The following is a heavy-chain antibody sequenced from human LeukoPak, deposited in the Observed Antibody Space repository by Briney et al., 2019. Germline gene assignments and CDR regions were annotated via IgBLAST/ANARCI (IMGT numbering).Heavy chain of an antibody. CDR3: ARDTYGSGRFDY. D-gene: IGHD3-10*01. Sequence: PGGSLRLSCAASGFTFSSYEMNWVRQAPGKGLEWVAVISYDGSNKYYADSVKGRFTISRDNSKNTLYLQMNSLRAEDTAVYYCARDTYGSGRFDYWGQGTLVTVSS. V-gene: IGHV3-30*04. CDR2: ISYDGSNK. CDR1: GFTFSSYE. J-gene: IGHJ4*02.